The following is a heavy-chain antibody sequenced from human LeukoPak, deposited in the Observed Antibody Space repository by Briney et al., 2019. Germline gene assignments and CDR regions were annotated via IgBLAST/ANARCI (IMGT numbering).Heavy chain of an antibody. D-gene: IGHD1-26*01. CDR3: ARGPKWGLDAFDI. J-gene: IGHJ3*02. V-gene: IGHV4-34*01. CDR1: GGSFSGYY. Sequence: SETLSLTCAVYGGSFSGYYWSWIRQPPGKGLEWIGEINHSGSTNYNPSLKSRVTISVDTSKNQFSLKLSSVTAADTAVYYCARGPKWGLDAFDIWGQGTMVTVSS. CDR2: INHSGST.